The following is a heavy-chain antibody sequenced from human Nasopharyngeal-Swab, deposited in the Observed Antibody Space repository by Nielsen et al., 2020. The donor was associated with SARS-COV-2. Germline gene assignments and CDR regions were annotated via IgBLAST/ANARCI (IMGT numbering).Heavy chain of an antibody. V-gene: IGHV1-3*01. CDR3: ARAIVVVPAAIEYYFDY. Sequence: ASVKVSCEASGYTFTSYAMHWVRQAPGQRLEWMGWINAGNGNTKYSQKFQGRVTITRDTSASTAYMELSSLRSEDTAVYYCARAIVVVPAAIEYYFDYWGQGTLVTVSS. CDR2: INAGNGNT. D-gene: IGHD2-2*02. CDR1: GYTFTSYA. J-gene: IGHJ4*02.